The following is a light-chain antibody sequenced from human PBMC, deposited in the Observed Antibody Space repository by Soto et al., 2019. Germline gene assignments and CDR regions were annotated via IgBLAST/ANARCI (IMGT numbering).Light chain of an antibody. V-gene: IGLV1-40*01. J-gene: IGLJ3*02. Sequence: QSALTQPDSVSGAPGQTVSISCTGSNSNLGAGYDVHWYQQHPGTAPKLLIYANTNRPPGIPDRFSASKSGTSASLAITGLQAEDEAHYYCQSYDRTLSTVFGGGTKVTVL. CDR1: NSNLGAGYD. CDR3: QSYDRTLSTV. CDR2: ANT.